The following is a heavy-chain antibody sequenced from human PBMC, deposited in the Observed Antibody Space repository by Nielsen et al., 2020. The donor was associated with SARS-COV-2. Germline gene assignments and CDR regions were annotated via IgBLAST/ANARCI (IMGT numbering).Heavy chain of an antibody. V-gene: IGHV1-3*01. J-gene: IGHJ4*02. Sequence: ASVKVSCKASGYTFTSYAMHWVRQAPGQRLEWMGWINAGNGNTKYSQKFQGRVTITRDTSASTAYMELSSLRSEDTAVYYCARDLVYCSSTSCYGAFDYWGQGTLVTVSS. CDR3: ARDLVYCSSTSCYGAFDY. CDR2: INAGNGNT. CDR1: GYTFTSYA. D-gene: IGHD2-2*01.